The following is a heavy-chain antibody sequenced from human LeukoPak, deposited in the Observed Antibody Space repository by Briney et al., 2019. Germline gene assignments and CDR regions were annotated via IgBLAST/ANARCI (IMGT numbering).Heavy chain of an antibody. V-gene: IGHV3-7*01. CDR3: ARDSFETDIDY. D-gene: IGHD1-14*01. Sequence: GSLRLSCAVSGFSFSSYWMSWVRQAPGKGLEWVGNIKEDGSEKYYVDSVKGRFTISRGNAKNSLFLQMNSLRVEDTAVYYCARDSFETDIDYWGQGTLVTVSS. CDR1: GFSFSSYW. J-gene: IGHJ4*02. CDR2: IKEDGSEK.